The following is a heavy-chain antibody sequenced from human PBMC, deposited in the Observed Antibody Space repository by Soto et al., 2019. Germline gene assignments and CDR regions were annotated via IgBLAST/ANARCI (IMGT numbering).Heavy chain of an antibody. CDR2: IIPIFGTA. CDR3: AKDRGYDILTGSLAKISAFDI. J-gene: IGHJ3*02. D-gene: IGHD3-9*01. CDR1: GGTFSSYA. V-gene: IGHV1-69*13. Sequence: SVKVSCKASGGTFSSYAISWVRQAPGQGLEWMGGIIPIFGTANYAQKFQGRVTITADESTSTAYMELSSLRSEDTAVYYCAKDRGYDILTGSLAKISAFDIWGQGTMVTVSS.